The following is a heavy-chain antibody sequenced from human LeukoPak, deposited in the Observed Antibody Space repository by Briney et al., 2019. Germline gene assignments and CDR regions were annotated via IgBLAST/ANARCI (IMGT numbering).Heavy chain of an antibody. V-gene: IGHV1-24*01. J-gene: IGHJ4*02. CDR1: GYTLTELS. D-gene: IGHD2-2*01. CDR3: ATTTVGVPAATDFDH. Sequence: ASVKVSCKVSGYTLTELSMHWVRQAPGKGLEWMGGFDPEDGETIYAQKFQGRVTMTEDTSTDTAYMELSSLRSEDTAVYYCATTTVGVPAATDFDHWGQGTLVTVSS. CDR2: FDPEDGET.